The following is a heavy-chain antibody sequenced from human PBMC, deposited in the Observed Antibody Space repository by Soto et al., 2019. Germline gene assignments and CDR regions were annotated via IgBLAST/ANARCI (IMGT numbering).Heavy chain of an antibody. Sequence: GGSLRLSCAASGFTFSSYWMHWVRQAPGKGLVWVSRINSDGSSTSYADSVKGRFTISRDNAKNTLYLQMNSLRAEDTAVYYCARASYYDSSGYYQNWFDPWGQGTPVTVSS. CDR1: GFTFSSYW. D-gene: IGHD3-22*01. J-gene: IGHJ5*02. V-gene: IGHV3-74*01. CDR2: INSDGSST. CDR3: ARASYYDSSGYYQNWFDP.